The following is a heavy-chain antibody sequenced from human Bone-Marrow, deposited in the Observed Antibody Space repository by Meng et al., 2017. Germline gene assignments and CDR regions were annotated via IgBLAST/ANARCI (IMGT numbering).Heavy chain of an antibody. D-gene: IGHD1-14*01. CDR2: ISSSSSYI. CDR3: ARDSFDFRKIYYFDC. J-gene: IGHJ4*02. CDR1: GFTFSSYS. V-gene: IGHV3-21*01. Sequence: GESLKISCAASGFTFSSYSMNWVRQAPGKGLEWVSSISSSSSYIYYADSVKGRFTISRDNAKNSLYLQMNSLRAEDTAVYYCARDSFDFRKIYYFDCWGQGTLVTVSS.